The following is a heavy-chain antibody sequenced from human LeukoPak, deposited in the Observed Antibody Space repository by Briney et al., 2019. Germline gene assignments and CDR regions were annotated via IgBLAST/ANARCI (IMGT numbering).Heavy chain of an antibody. CDR3: ARDLDDFWSGPVFGY. D-gene: IGHD3-3*01. Sequence: GGSLRLSCAASGFTFSSYWMSWVRQVPGKGLEWVANIKQDGSEKYHVDSVKGRFTISRDNAKNSLYLQMNSLRAEDTAVYYCARDLDDFWSGPVFGYWGQGTLVTVSS. CDR1: GFTFSSYW. V-gene: IGHV3-7*01. CDR2: IKQDGSEK. J-gene: IGHJ4*02.